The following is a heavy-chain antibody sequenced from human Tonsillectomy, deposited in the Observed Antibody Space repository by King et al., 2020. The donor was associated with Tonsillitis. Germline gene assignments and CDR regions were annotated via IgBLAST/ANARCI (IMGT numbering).Heavy chain of an antibody. Sequence: LQLQESGPGLVKPSETLSLTCTVSGGSISSSSYYWGWIRQPPGKGLEWIGSIYYSGSTYYNPSLKRRVTISVDTSKNQFSLKLSSVTAADTAVYDCARPLSGWSGTPYWYFDLWGRGTLVTVSS. V-gene: IGHV4-39*07. CDR3: ARPLSGWSGTPYWYFDL. CDR1: GGSISSSSYY. D-gene: IGHD6-19*01. J-gene: IGHJ2*01. CDR2: IYYSGST.